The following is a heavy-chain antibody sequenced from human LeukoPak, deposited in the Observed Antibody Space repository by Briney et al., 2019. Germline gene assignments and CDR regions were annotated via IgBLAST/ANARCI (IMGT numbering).Heavy chain of an antibody. CDR3: ARDVDRGMDV. CDR1: GLTFNNYA. Sequence: GGSLRLSCAASGLTFNNYALTWIRQAPGKGLEWVSSISGRGGNTYYADSVKGRFTISRDDSKNTLFLQMNSLRAEDTAVYYCARDVDRGMDVWGQGTTVTVSS. V-gene: IGHV3-23*01. CDR2: ISGRGGNT. J-gene: IGHJ6*02.